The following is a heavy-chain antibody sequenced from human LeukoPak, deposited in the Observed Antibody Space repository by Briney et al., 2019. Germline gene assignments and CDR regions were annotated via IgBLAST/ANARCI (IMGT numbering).Heavy chain of an antibody. CDR1: GYTFTGYY. V-gene: IGHV1-2*02. CDR2: INPNSGGT. CDR3: ARARYYYDSSGYRYYYGMDV. D-gene: IGHD3-22*01. Sequence: ASVKVSCKASGYTFTGYYMLWVRQAPGQGLEWMGWINPNSGGTNYAQKFQGRVTMTRDTSISTAYMELSRLRSDDTAVYYCARARYYYDSSGYRYYYGMDVWGQGTTVTVSS. J-gene: IGHJ6*02.